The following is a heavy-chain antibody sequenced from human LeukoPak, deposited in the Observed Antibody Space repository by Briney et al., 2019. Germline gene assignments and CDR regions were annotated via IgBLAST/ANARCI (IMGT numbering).Heavy chain of an antibody. V-gene: IGHV3-23*01. CDR1: GFTFSSYA. J-gene: IGHJ5*02. CDR3: AKNRLAAAGSSSWFDP. Sequence: GGSLRLSCAASGFTFSSYAMHWVRQAPGKGLEWVSAISGSGGSTYYADSVKGRFTISRDNSKNTLYLQMSSLRAEDTAVYYCAKNRLAAAGSSSWFDPWGQGTLVTVSS. D-gene: IGHD6-13*01. CDR2: ISGSGGST.